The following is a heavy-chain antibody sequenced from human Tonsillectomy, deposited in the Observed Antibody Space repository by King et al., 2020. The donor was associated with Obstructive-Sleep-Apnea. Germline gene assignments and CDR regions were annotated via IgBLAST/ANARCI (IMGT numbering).Heavy chain of an antibody. CDR1: GFSFSSYA. Sequence: VQLVESGGGVVQPGRSLRLSCAASGFSFSSYAMHWVRQAPGKGLEWVALISYERSNKYYADSVKGRFTISRDNSKNTLYLQMNSLRAEDTAVYYCARGAIVATTVHGLWDYWGQGTLVTVSS. V-gene: IGHV3-30*04. CDR3: ARGAIVATTVHGLWDY. J-gene: IGHJ4*02. D-gene: IGHD5-12*01. CDR2: ISYERSNK.